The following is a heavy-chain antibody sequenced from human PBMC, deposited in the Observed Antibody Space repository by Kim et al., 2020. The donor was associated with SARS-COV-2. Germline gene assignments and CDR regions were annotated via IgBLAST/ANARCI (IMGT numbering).Heavy chain of an antibody. CDR3: ARVNGSGWYFDY. D-gene: IGHD6-19*01. J-gene: IGHJ4*01. V-gene: IGHV4-59*01. Sequence: HNPSLPSRVTISVDTSKNQLSLELSSVTAADTAVYYCARVNGSGWYFDYWGQGTLVTVSS.